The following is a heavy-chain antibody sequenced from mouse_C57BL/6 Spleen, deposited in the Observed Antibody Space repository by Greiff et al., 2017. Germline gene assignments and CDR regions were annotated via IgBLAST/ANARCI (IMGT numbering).Heavy chain of an antibody. CDR2: ISYSGST. J-gene: IGHJ1*03. CDR3: ARVGDSNYGYFDV. Sequence: VQLKESGPGMVKPSQSLSLTCTVTGYSITSGYDWHWIRHFPGNKLEWMGYISYSGSTNYNPSLKSRISITHDTSKNHFFLKLNSVTTEDTATYYCARVGDSNYGYFDVWGTGTTVTVSS. CDR1: GYSITSGYD. V-gene: IGHV3-1*01. D-gene: IGHD2-5*01.